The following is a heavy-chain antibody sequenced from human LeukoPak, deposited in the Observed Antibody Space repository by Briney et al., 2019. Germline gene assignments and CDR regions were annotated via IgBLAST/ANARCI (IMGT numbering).Heavy chain of an antibody. D-gene: IGHD2-2*01. CDR1: GFTFSSYS. J-gene: IGHJ4*02. CDR3: ARDWTSEYYFDY. CDR2: ISSSSSYI. Sequence: GGSLRLSCAASGFTFSSYSMNWVRQAPGKGLEWVSSISSSSSYIYYADSVKGRFTISRDSAKNSLYLQMNSLRAEDTAVYYCARDWTSEYYFDYWGQGTLVTVSS. V-gene: IGHV3-21*01.